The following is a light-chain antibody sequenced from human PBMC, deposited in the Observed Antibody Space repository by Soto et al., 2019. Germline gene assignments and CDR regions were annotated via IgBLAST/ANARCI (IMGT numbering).Light chain of an antibody. CDR2: GAS. J-gene: IGKJ1*01. V-gene: IGKV3-20*01. CDR3: QMYGSAPPGT. Sequence: EIVLTQSPGTLSLSPGERATLTCRASQSVSNNYLAWYQQKPGQAPRLLIYGASIRATGIPGRFSGSGSGTDFTLTISRLEPEDFAVYYCQMYGSAPPGTFGQGTKVDIK. CDR1: QSVSNNY.